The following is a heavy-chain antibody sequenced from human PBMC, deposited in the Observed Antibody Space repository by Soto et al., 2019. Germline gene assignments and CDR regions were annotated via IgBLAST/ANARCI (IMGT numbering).Heavy chain of an antibody. J-gene: IGHJ3*02. D-gene: IGHD3-16*01. V-gene: IGHV4-59*01. CDR3: ASVWGGAFDI. CDR2: IYYSGST. CDR1: GGSISSYY. Sequence: QVQLQESGPGLVKPSETLSLTCTVSGGSISSYYWSWIRQPPGKGLEWIGYIYYSGSTNYNPSLKSRVTISVDTSKNQFSLKRSSVTAADTAVYYCASVWGGAFDIWGQGTMVTVSS.